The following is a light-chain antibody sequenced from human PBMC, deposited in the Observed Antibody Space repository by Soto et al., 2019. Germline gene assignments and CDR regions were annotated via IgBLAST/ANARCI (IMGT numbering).Light chain of an antibody. J-gene: IGKJ1*01. CDR3: QQYNTRPWT. CDR2: DAS. Sequence: EIVMTQSPATLSVSPGEKTTLSCRADQSVSNKLVWYQQRPGQAPSLLIYDASFRASGIPARFSGSGSGTDFTLTISSLQSEDFAIYYCQQYNTRPWTFGQGTKVEF. V-gene: IGKV3-15*01. CDR1: QSVSNK.